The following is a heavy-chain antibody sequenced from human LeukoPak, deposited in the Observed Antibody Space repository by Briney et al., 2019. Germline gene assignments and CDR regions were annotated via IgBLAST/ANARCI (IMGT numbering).Heavy chain of an antibody. D-gene: IGHD3-16*01. Sequence: GGSLRLSCAASGFTFSSYSMNWVRQAPGKGLEWVSYISSSSSTIYYADSVKGRFTISRDNAKNSLYLQMNSLRAEDTAVYYCARVGGRRYFDYWGQGTLVTVSS. CDR3: ARVGGRRYFDY. V-gene: IGHV3-48*01. CDR1: GFTFSSYS. J-gene: IGHJ4*02. CDR2: ISSSSSTI.